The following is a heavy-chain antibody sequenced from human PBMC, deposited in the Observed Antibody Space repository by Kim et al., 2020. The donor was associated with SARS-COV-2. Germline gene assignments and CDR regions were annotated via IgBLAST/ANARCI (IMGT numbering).Heavy chain of an antibody. Sequence: GGSLRLSCAASGFTFSSYGMHWVRQAPGKGLEWVAVISYDGSNKYYADSVKGRFTISRDNSKNTLYLQMNSLRAEDTAVYYCARALGKAAAYIDYWGQGTLVTVSS. CDR2: ISYDGSNK. CDR3: ARALGKAAAYIDY. J-gene: IGHJ4*02. CDR1: GFTFSSYG. V-gene: IGHV3-33*05. D-gene: IGHD2-2*01.